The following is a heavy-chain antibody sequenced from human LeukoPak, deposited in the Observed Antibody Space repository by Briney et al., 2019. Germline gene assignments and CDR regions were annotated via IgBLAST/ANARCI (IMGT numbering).Heavy chain of an antibody. J-gene: IGHJ4*02. CDR2: ISNRGTTI. D-gene: IGHD5-18*01. CDR3: AGTSGFSYSPFDY. Sequence: GGSLRLSCAASGFTFSDFYMTWIRQAPGKGLEWVSYISNRGTTIHYADSVRGRFTISRDNAKNTLYLQMNSLRGEDTAVYYCAGTSGFSYSPFDYWGQGTLVTVSS. CDR1: GFTFSDFY. V-gene: IGHV3-11*04.